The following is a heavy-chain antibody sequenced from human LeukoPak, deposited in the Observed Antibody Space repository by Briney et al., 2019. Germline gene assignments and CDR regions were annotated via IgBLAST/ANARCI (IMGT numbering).Heavy chain of an antibody. CDR3: ARDETSMITFGGVIVPFDY. CDR2: IIPILGIA. CDR1: GGTFSSYA. Sequence: SVKVSCKASGGTFSSYAISWVRQAPGQGLVWMGRIIPILGIANYAQKFQGRVTITADKSTSTAYMELSSLRSEDTAVYYCARDETSMITFGGVIVPFDYWGQGTLVTVSS. V-gene: IGHV1-69*04. D-gene: IGHD3-16*02. J-gene: IGHJ4*02.